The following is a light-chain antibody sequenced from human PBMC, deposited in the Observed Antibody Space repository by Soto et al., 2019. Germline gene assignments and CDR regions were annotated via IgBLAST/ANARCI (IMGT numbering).Light chain of an antibody. V-gene: IGKV1-17*01. J-gene: IGKJ1*01. CDR3: LQHNSYPRT. Sequence: DIQMTQSPSSLSASVGDRVTITCRASQGIRNDLGWYQQKPGKAPKRLIYAASSLQSGVPSRISGXGXGTEXXLTXXSLQPEDFXXYYCLQHNSYPRTFGQGTKVEIK. CDR1: QGIRND. CDR2: AAS.